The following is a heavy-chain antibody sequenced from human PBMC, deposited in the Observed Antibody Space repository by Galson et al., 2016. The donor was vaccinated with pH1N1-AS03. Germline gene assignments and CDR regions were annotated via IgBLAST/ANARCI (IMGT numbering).Heavy chain of an antibody. CDR3: ARGCSSSSCLVYAYYGMDV. CDR1: GDSVSSNSAA. J-gene: IGHJ6*02. D-gene: IGHD2-2*01. CDR2: TYYRSKWYN. V-gene: IGHV6-1*01. Sequence: CAISGDSVSSNSAAWNWIRQSPSRGLEWLGRTYYRSKWYNDYAVSVKSRITINPDTSKNQFSLQLNSVTPEDTAVYYCARGCSSSSCLVYAYYGMDVWGQGTTVTVSS.